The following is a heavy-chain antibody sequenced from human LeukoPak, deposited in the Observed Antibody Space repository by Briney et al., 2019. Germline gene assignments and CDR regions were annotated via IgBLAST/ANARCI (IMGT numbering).Heavy chain of an antibody. CDR1: GGTFSSYA. J-gene: IGHJ4*02. CDR3: ARAVTLGNLYYFDY. Sequence: SVKVSCKASGGTFSSYAISWVRQAPGQGPEWMGRIIPIFGIANYAQKFQGRVTITADKSTSTAYMELSSLRSEDTAVYYCARAVTLGNLYYFDYWGQGTLVTVSS. CDR2: IIPIFGIA. V-gene: IGHV1-69*04. D-gene: IGHD3-16*01.